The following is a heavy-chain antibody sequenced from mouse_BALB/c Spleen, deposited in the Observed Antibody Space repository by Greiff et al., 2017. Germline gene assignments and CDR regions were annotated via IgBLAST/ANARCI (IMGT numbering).Heavy chain of an antibody. CDR3: ARDGYYVHWYFDV. D-gene: IGHD2-3*01. CDR1: GFSLTSYG. J-gene: IGHJ1*01. CDR2: IWAGGST. V-gene: IGHV2-9*02. Sequence: VKLMESGPGLVAPSQSLSITCTVSGFSLTSYGVHWVRQPPGKGLEWLGVIWAGGSTNYNSALMSRLSISKDNSKSQVFLKMNSLQTDDTAMYYCARDGYYVHWYFDVWGAGTTVTVSS.